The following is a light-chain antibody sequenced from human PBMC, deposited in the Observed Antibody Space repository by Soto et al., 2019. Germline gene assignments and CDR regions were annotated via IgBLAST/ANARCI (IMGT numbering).Light chain of an antibody. J-gene: IGKJ4*01. CDR3: MQALRPPLT. Sequence: DIVMTQSPLSLPFTPGEPASISCRSSQSLLNSNGYNCLDWYLQRPGQSPQLLIHLGSIRASGVPDRFSASGSGTDFTLKISRVEDEDVGVYYCMQALRPPLTFGGGTKVEIK. CDR2: LGS. CDR1: QSLLNSNGYNC. V-gene: IGKV2-28*01.